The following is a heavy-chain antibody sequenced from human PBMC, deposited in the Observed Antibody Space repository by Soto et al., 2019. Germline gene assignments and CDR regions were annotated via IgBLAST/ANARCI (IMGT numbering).Heavy chain of an antibody. J-gene: IGHJ4*02. V-gene: IGHV4-4*07. CDR2: LFPTGSS. D-gene: IGHD5-18*01. CDR1: GDSTSTYY. Sequence: QVQLQESGPGLVKPSETLSLTCSFSGDSTSTYYWNWIRQPAGKGLEWIGRLFPTGSSNYNPSRESRIAMSVDTSKNQFFLKLTSVTPADTAVYYCAGAAYNYGPFDSWGQGTLVTVPS. CDR3: AGAAYNYGPFDS.